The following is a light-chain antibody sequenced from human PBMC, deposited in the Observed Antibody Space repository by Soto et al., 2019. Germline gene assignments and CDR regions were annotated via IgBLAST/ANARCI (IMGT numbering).Light chain of an antibody. CDR1: QSVSSSY. CDR2: GAS. Sequence: EIVLTKSPGTLPLSPGERATLSCRASQSVSSSYLAWYQQKPGQAPRLLIYGASSRATSIPDWFSGSWSGTFFPPIISIRDPEDSAVYYRQQYGSSSTFGPGTKVDIK. V-gene: IGKV3-20*01. J-gene: IGKJ3*01. CDR3: QQYGSSST.